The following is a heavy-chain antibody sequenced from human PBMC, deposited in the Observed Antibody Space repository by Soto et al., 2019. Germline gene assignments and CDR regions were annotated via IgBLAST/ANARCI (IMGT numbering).Heavy chain of an antibody. Sequence: SGGSLRLSCAASGFTFSSYSMNWVRQAPGKGLEWVSSISSSSSYIYYADSVKGRFTISRDNAKNSLYLQMNSLRAEDTAVYYCARGENNYYDSSGYYFDAFGIWGQGTMVTVS. CDR1: GFTFSSYS. CDR2: ISSSSSYI. D-gene: IGHD3-22*01. J-gene: IGHJ3*02. V-gene: IGHV3-21*01. CDR3: ARGENNYYDSSGYYFDAFGI.